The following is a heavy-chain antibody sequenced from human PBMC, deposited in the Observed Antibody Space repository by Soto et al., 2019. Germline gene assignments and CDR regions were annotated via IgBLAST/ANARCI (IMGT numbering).Heavy chain of an antibody. CDR1: GFTFSSYA. D-gene: IGHD4-17*01. CDR3: AKGPVTTNYYYYGMDV. V-gene: IGHV3-23*01. CDR2: ISGSGGST. J-gene: IGHJ6*02. Sequence: PGGSLRLSCAASGFTFSSYAMSWVRQAPGKGLEWVSAISGSGGSTYYADSVKGRFTISRDNSKNTLYLQMNSLRAEDTAVYYCAKGPVTTNYYYYGMDVWGQGTKVTVSS.